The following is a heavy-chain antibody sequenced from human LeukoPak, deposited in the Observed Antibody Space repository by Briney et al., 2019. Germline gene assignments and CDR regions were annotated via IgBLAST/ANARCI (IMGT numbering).Heavy chain of an antibody. V-gene: IGHV3-74*01. Sequence: GGSLRLSCAASGFTFNNYWMHWVRQAPGKGLVWVSGINSDGSSATYADSVKGRFTISRDNAKNTLYLQMNSLRVEDTAVYYCASGYARSARHQSDFWGQGTVVTVSS. J-gene: IGHJ4*02. D-gene: IGHD5-12*01. CDR2: INSDGSSA. CDR3: ASGYARSARHQSDF. CDR1: GFTFNNYW.